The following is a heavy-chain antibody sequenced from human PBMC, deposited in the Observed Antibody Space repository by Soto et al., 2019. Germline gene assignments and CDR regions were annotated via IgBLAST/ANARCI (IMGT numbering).Heavy chain of an antibody. Sequence: LRLSCAASGFTFDDYAMHWVRQAPGKGLEWVSGISWNSGSIGYADSVKGRFTISRDNAKNSLYLQMNSLRAEDTALYYCAKDIRAYYYDSSGYYNWFDPWGQGTLVTVSS. CDR1: GFTFDDYA. CDR2: ISWNSGSI. J-gene: IGHJ5*02. D-gene: IGHD3-22*01. V-gene: IGHV3-9*01. CDR3: AKDIRAYYYDSSGYYNWFDP.